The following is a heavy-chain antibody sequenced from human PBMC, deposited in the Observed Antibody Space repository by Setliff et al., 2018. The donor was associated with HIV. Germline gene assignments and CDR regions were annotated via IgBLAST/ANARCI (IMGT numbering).Heavy chain of an antibody. J-gene: IGHJ4*02. D-gene: IGHD1-1*01. CDR3: ARDTTSHFDY. CDR1: NYSIMNYY. CDR2: TYFSGST. Sequence: SETLSLTCTVSNYSIMNYYWSWIRQPPGKELEWIGYTYFSGSTKYNPSLKSRATISIDTPKNQFSLRLRSVTAADTAVYYCARDTTSHFDYWGQGILVTVS. V-gene: IGHV4-59*01.